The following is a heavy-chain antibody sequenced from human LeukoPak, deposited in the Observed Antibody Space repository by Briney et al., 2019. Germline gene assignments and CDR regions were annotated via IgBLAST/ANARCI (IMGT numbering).Heavy chain of an antibody. CDR1: GYTFTNYY. CDR3: ADEPMAY. V-gene: IGHV1-46*01. CDR2: IYPSGSST. Sequence: GASVKVSCKASGYTFTNYYMHWVRQAPGQGLEWMGIIYPSGSSTSYAQKFQGRVTMTRDTSTSTVYMELSSLRSEDTAVYYCADEPMAYWGQGTLVTVSS. J-gene: IGHJ4*02. D-gene: IGHD3-10*01.